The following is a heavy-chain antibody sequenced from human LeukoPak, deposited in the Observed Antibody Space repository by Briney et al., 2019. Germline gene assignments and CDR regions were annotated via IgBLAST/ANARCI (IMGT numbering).Heavy chain of an antibody. D-gene: IGHD3-10*01. CDR1: GGSISTDY. J-gene: IGHJ4*02. CDR3: ASFYYGSGLAVDY. CDR2: IYPSGRS. Sequence: SETLSLTCTVSGGSISTDYWNWIRQPPAKGLEWIGYIYPSGRSNYRPSLKSRVTISADTSKRQFSLKLTSVTAADPAIYYCASFYYGSGLAVDYWGQGILVTVSS. V-gene: IGHV4-4*09.